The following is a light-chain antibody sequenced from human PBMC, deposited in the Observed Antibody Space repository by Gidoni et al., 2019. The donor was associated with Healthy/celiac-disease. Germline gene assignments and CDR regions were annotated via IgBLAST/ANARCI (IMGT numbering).Light chain of an antibody. V-gene: IGLV1-51*01. Sequence: QSVLTQPPSVSAAPGQTVTISCSGSSSNIGNNYVTWYQQLPGTAPKLLSYDNNKRPSGIPDRFSGSKSGTSATLGITGLQTGDEADYYCGTWDSSLSAGGVFGTGTKVTV. CDR2: DNN. J-gene: IGLJ1*01. CDR1: SSNIGNNY. CDR3: GTWDSSLSAGGV.